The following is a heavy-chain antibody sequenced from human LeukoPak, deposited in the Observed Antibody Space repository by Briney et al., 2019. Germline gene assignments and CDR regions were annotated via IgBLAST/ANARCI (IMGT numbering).Heavy chain of an antibody. Sequence: PSETLSLTCTVSGGSISSTIYYWGWIRQPPGKGLEWIGTVYYSGTTYYNPSLKSRITISVETTKNHFSLKLTSVTASDTAVYYCARHRTAQEYFDYWGRGTLVTVSS. V-gene: IGHV4-39*01. CDR3: ARHRTAQEYFDY. D-gene: IGHD1-14*01. CDR1: GGSISSTIYY. CDR2: VYYSGTT. J-gene: IGHJ4*02.